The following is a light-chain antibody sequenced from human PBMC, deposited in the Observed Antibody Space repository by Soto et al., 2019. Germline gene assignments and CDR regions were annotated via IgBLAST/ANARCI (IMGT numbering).Light chain of an antibody. V-gene: IGLV2-14*01. CDR2: EVS. Sequence: QSALTQPASVSGSPGQSITISCTGTSGDVGGYYYVSWYQQLPGKAPKLMISEVSNRPSGVSNRFSGSKSGNTASLTISGLQAEDEADYYCCSYAGSYTYVVFGGGTKLTVL. J-gene: IGLJ2*01. CDR1: SGDVGGYYY. CDR3: CSYAGSYTYVV.